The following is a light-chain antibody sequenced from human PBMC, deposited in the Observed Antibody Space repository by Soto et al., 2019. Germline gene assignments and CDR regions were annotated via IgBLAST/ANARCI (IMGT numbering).Light chain of an antibody. CDR2: WPS. CDR3: QQYYYTPIFT. CDR1: QSVLYSSNNKNY. J-gene: IGKJ3*01. V-gene: IGKV4-1*01. Sequence: DIVMTQSPDSLAVSLGERATINCKSSQSVLYSSNNKNYLAWYQQKPGQPPKLLIYWPSTRESGVPDRSSGSGLGTDFAPTITSLQADDVALDYYQQYYYTPIFTCGPGPKVDIK.